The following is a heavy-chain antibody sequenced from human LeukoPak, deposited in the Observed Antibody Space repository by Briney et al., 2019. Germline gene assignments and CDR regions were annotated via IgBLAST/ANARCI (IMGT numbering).Heavy chain of an antibody. CDR3: ARAPTYYYDSSGYYYTPEYFQH. CDR2: MNPNSGNI. J-gene: IGHJ1*01. CDR1: GYTFTNYD. Sequence: ASVKVSCKASGYTFTNYDINWVRQATGQGLEWMGWMNPNSGNIGYAQKFQGRVTMTRNTSISTAYMELSSLRSEDTAVYYCARAPTYYYDSSGYYYTPEYFQHWGQGTLVTVSS. V-gene: IGHV1-8*01. D-gene: IGHD3-22*01.